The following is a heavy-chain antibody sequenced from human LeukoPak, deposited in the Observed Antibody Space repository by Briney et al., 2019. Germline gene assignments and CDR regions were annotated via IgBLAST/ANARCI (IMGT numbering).Heavy chain of an antibody. CDR3: TRESGSYHGNDY. D-gene: IGHD1-26*01. J-gene: IGHJ4*02. Sequence: ASVNVSCKASGYTFTGYYMHWVRQAPGQGLEWMGRINPNNGATNYAQKLQGRVTITGDTSISTAYMELSSLRSDDTAVYYCTRESGSYHGNDYWGQGTLVTVSS. V-gene: IGHV1-2*06. CDR2: INPNNGAT. CDR1: GYTFTGYY.